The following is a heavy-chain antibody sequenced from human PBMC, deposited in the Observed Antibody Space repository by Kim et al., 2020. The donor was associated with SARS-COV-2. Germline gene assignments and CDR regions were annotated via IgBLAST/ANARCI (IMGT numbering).Heavy chain of an antibody. D-gene: IGHD6-13*01. CDR3: AKDRGSITWYGFDY. J-gene: IGHJ4*02. V-gene: IGHV3-9*01. Sequence: ADTVKGRLTHSRDNAKNPLYLQMNSLRAEDTALYCCAKDRGSITWYGFDYWGQGILVTVSP.